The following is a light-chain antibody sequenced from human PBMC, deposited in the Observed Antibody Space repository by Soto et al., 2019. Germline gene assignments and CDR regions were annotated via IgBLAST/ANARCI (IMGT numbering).Light chain of an antibody. CDR2: EVS. CDR3: SSYTFSTTTV. J-gene: IGLJ1*01. CDR1: SSDVGGYDY. Sequence: QSVLAQPASVSGSPGQSITISCTGSSSDVGGYDYVSWYQQHPGKAPKLMIYEVSNRPSGISHRFSGSKSGITASLTISGLQAEDEADYYCSSYTFSTTTVFGTGTKVTVL. V-gene: IGLV2-14*01.